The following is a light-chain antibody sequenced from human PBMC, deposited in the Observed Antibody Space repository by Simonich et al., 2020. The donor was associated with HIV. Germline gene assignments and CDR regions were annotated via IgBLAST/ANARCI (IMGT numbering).Light chain of an antibody. CDR3: QQYNSYWT. CDR2: KAS. CDR1: KSISSW. Sequence: DIQMTQSPSTLSASVVDIVTITCRASKSISSWLAWYQQKPGKAPKLLIYKASSLESGVPSRFSGSGSGTEFTLTISSLQPDDFATYYCQQYNSYWTFGQGTKVEIK. V-gene: IGKV1-5*03. J-gene: IGKJ1*01.